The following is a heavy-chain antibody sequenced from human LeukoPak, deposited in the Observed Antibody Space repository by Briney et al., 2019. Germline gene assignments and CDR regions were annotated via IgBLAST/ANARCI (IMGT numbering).Heavy chain of an antibody. CDR3: ARDQSYDSSGYYYGY. CDR2: INPNSGGT. V-gene: IGHV1-2*02. CDR1: GYTFTGYY. J-gene: IGHJ4*02. D-gene: IGHD3-22*01. Sequence: GASVKVSCKASGYTFTGYYMHWVRQAPGQGLEWMGWINPNSGGTNYAQKFQGRVTMTRDTSISTAYMELSRLRSDDTAVYYCARDQSYDSSGYYYGYWGQGTLVTVSS.